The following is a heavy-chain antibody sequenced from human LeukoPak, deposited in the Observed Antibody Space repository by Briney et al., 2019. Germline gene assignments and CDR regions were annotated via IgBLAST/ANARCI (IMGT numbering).Heavy chain of an antibody. Sequence: GGSLRLSCAASGFTFSSYGIHWVRQAPGKGLEWVSGISGNGGSTHYADSVKGRFTISRDNSKNTLYLRMNSLRAEDTAVYYCAKDLGAGIVVVPAAVFGYWGQGTLVTVSS. CDR1: GFTFSSYG. D-gene: IGHD2-2*01. CDR3: AKDLGAGIVVVPAAVFGY. J-gene: IGHJ4*02. CDR2: ISGNGGST. V-gene: IGHV3-23*01.